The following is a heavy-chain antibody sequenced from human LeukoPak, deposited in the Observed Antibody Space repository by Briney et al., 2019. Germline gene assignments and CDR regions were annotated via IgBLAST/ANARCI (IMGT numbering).Heavy chain of an antibody. CDR3: VRSGGNSARWIDP. CDR2: IYPGDSDT. V-gene: IGHV5-51*01. Sequence: GESLKISCKGSGYTFTNYWIGWVRQMPGKGLEWMGIIYPGDSDTRYSPSLQGQVTISADKSISTAYLQWSNLKASNTAMYYCVRSGGNSARWIDPWGQGTLVTVPS. D-gene: IGHD4-23*01. J-gene: IGHJ5*02. CDR1: GYTFTNYW.